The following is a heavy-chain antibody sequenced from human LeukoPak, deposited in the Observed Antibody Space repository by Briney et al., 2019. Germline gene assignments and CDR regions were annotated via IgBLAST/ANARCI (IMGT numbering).Heavy chain of an antibody. V-gene: IGHV1-46*01. D-gene: IGHD4-17*01. J-gene: IGHJ5*02. CDR1: GYTFTNYY. Sequence: ASVKVSCKASGYTFTNYYVHWVRQAPGQGLEWIGVINPSGGSTNYAQKFQGRVTMTRDTSTSTVYMELSSLRSVDTAVYYCARDSTVTTFRGCVDPWGQGTLVTVSS. CDR3: ARDSTVTTFRGCVDP. CDR2: INPSGGST.